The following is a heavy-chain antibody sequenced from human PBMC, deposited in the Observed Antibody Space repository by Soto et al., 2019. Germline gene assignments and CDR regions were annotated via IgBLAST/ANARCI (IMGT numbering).Heavy chain of an antibody. Sequence: GGSLRLSCAASGFTFSGSAMHWVRQASGKGLEWVGRIRSKANSYATAYAASVKGRFTISRDDSKNTAYLQMNSLKTEDTAVYYCTRPYDFWSGYYGMDVWGQGTTVTVSS. J-gene: IGHJ6*02. CDR1: GFTFSGSA. V-gene: IGHV3-73*01. CDR2: IRSKANSYAT. D-gene: IGHD3-3*01. CDR3: TRPYDFWSGYYGMDV.